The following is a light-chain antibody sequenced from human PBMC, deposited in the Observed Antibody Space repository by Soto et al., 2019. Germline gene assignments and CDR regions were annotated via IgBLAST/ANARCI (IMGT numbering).Light chain of an antibody. CDR1: QSLNSNY. J-gene: IGKJ1*01. CDR2: DAF. CDR3: QRYNSYPWT. Sequence: EIVLTQSPGTLSLSPGERATLSCRASQSLNSNYLAWHQQKPGQAPRLLIYDAFNRATGIPDRFSGSGSGTDFTLTISRLEPEDFATYYCQRYNSYPWTFGQGTKVDIK. V-gene: IGKV3-20*01.